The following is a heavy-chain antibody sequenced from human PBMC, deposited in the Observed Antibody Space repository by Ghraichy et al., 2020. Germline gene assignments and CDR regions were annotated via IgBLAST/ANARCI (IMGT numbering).Heavy chain of an antibody. CDR1: GYTFTSYD. V-gene: IGHV1-8*01. Sequence: ASVKVSSKASGYTFTSYDINWVRQATGQGLQWMGWMNPNSGNTGYAQKFQDRVTMTRKTSISTAYMKLSSLRSEDTAVYYCARGRFWSGYYPVRWVSCGMDVRVQPITVTLSS. J-gene: IGHJ6*01. CDR2: MNPNSGNT. D-gene: IGHD3-3*01. CDR3: ARGRFWSGYYPVRWVSCGMDV.